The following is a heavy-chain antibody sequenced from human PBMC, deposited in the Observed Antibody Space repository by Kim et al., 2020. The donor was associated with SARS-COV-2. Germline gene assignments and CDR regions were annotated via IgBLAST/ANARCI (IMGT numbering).Heavy chain of an antibody. CDR1: GFTFSDYY. Sequence: GGSLRLSCAASGFTFSDYYMSWIRQAPGKGLEWVSYISSSGSTIYYADSVKGRFTISRDNAKNSLYLQMNSLRAEDTAVYYCARTYGDYSHDAFDIWGQGTMVTVSS. CDR2: ISSSGSTI. CDR3: ARTYGDYSHDAFDI. V-gene: IGHV3-11*01. D-gene: IGHD4-17*01. J-gene: IGHJ3*02.